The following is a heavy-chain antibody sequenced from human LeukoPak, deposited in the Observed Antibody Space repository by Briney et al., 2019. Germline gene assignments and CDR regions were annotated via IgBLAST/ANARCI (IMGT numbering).Heavy chain of an antibody. CDR1: GFTFSNYG. CDR3: AKFVWSRGYFDY. Sequence: ERSLRLSCAASGFTFSNYGMHWVRQAPGKGLEWVSAISGSGGSTYYADSVKGRFTISRDNSKNTLYLQMNSLRAEDTAVYYCAKFVWSRGYFDYWGQGTLVTVSS. CDR2: ISGSGGST. V-gene: IGHV3-23*01. D-gene: IGHD2-21*01. J-gene: IGHJ4*02.